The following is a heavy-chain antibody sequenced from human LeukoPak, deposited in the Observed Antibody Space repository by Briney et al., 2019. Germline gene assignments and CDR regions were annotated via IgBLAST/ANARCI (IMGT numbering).Heavy chain of an antibody. CDR3: ARDLYFSPDY. D-gene: IGHD3-3*01. CDR2: ISSSSYYI. Sequence: GGSLRLSCAASGFTFSSYSMNWVRQAPGKGLEWVSSISSSSYYIYYADSVQGRFTISRDNAKNSLYLQMNSLRAEDTAVYYCARDLYFSPDYWGQETLVTVSS. V-gene: IGHV3-21*01. J-gene: IGHJ4*02. CDR1: GFTFSSYS.